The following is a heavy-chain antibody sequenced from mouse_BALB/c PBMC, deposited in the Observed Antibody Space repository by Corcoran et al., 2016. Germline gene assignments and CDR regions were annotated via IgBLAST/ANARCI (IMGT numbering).Heavy chain of an antibody. V-gene: IGHV1S136*01. CDR3: ARSYYGSSYWYFDV. Sequence: EVQLQQPGPELVKPGASVKMSCKASGYTFTSYVMHWVKQKPGQGLEWIGYINPYNDGTKYNEKFKGKATLTSDKSSSTAYMELSSLTSEDSAVYYCARSYYGSSYWYFDVWGAGTTVTVSS. CDR2: INPYNDGT. D-gene: IGHD1-1*01. J-gene: IGHJ1*01. CDR1: GYTFTSYV.